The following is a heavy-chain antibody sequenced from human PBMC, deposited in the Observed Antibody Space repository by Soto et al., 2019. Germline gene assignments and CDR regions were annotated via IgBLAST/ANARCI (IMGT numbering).Heavy chain of an antibody. J-gene: IGHJ5*02. V-gene: IGHV3-30-3*01. Sequence: GGSLRLSCAASGFTFSSYAMHWVRQAPGKGLEWVAVISYDGSNKYYADSVKGRFTISRDNSKNTLYLQMNSLRAEDTAVYYCARELCSGSYLPCLPFDPWGQGTLVTVAS. D-gene: IGHD3-10*02. CDR2: ISYDGSNK. CDR1: GFTFSSYA. CDR3: ARELCSGSYLPCLPFDP.